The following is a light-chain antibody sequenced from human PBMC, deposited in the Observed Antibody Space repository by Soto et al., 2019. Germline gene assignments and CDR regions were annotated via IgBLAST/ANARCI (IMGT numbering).Light chain of an antibody. CDR3: SSFTSSITYV. CDR2: GVT. J-gene: IGLJ1*01. V-gene: IGLV2-14*01. Sequence: QSVLTQPASVSGSPGQSITISCTGTSSDVGGYDSVCWYQQHPGKAPKVMIYGVTNRPSGVSDRFSGSKSGNTASLTISGLQAEDEADYCCSSFTSSITYVFGTGTKVTVL. CDR1: SSDVGGYDS.